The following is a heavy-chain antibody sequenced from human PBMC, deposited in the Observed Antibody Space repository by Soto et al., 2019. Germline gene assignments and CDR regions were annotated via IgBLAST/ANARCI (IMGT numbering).Heavy chain of an antibody. CDR3: ATRSQAFDY. V-gene: IGHV1-18*01. CDR1: GYTFTSYG. J-gene: IGHJ4*02. CDR2: ISTYKGNT. Sequence: QVQLVQSGPEVKKPGASVKVSCKTSGYTFTSYGISWVRQAPGQGLEWMGWISTYKGNTNYAQKFQGRVTMTTDTSTSTAYMELRSLISDDTAVYYCATRSQAFDYWGQGTLVIVSS.